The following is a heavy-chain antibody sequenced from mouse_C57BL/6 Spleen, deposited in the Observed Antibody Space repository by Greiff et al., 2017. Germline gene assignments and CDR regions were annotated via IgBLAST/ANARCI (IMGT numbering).Heavy chain of an antibody. Sequence: VKLMESGPELVKPGASVKISCKASGYAFSSSWMNWVKQRPGKGLEWIGRIYPGDGDTNYNGKFKGKATLTADKSSSTAYMQLSSLTSEDSAVYFCARPPYGSSHYYAMDYWGQGTSVTVSS. CDR3: ARPPYGSSHYYAMDY. V-gene: IGHV1-82*01. J-gene: IGHJ4*01. D-gene: IGHD1-1*01. CDR1: GYAFSSSW. CDR2: IYPGDGDT.